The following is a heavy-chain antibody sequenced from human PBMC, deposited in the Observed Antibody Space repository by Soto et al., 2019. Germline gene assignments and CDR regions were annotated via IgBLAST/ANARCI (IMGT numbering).Heavy chain of an antibody. D-gene: IGHD2-21*02. CDR2: IFSSGST. CDR3: ARDQGVVVTADNWFDP. V-gene: IGHV4-4*07. Sequence: SETLSLTCTVSGGSITDYSWVWIRQPAGKGLEWIGRIFSSGSTNYNPSLKGRITMSLDTSKNQFPLKLNSATATDTAVYFCARDQGVVVTADNWFDPWGQGILVTVSS. J-gene: IGHJ5*02. CDR1: GGSITDYS.